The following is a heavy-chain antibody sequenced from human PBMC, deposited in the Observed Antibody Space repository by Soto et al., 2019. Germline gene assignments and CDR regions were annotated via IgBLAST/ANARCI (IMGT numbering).Heavy chain of an antibody. J-gene: IGHJ4*02. V-gene: IGHV4-34*01. CDR1: GGSFRGYD. D-gene: IGHD2-8*02. CDR3: ARDKITGLFDY. Sequence: SETLSLTCAVYGGSFRGYDWTWIRQPPGTGLEWIGEINHSGSSNYNPSLKSRVTISVDTSKNQFSLKLTSVTAADTAVYYCARDKITGLFDYWGQGTLVTVSS. CDR2: INHSGSS.